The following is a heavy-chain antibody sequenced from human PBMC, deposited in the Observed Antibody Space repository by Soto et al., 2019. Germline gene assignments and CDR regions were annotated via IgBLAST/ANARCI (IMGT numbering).Heavy chain of an antibody. CDR1: GGSISVYY. D-gene: IGHD2-2*01. Sequence: PSETLSLTCTISGGSISVYYWSWVRQPPGHELEWIGYIYASGSPYYNPSLRSRVTISADTSKNQISLKLTSPTAADTAVYFCGRDLTSNANCIDPWGQGTLVTVSS. J-gene: IGHJ5*02. CDR2: IYASGSP. V-gene: IGHV4-59*01. CDR3: GRDLTSNANCIDP.